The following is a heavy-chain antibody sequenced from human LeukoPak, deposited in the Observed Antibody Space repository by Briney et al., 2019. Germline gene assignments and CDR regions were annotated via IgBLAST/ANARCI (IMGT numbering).Heavy chain of an antibody. CDR2: IYYSGST. CDR1: GGSISSGDYY. D-gene: IGHD3-10*01. J-gene: IGHJ4*02. Sequence: PSQTLSLTCNVSGGSISSGDYYWSWIRQPPGKGLEWIGYIYYSGSTYYNPSLKSRVTISVDTSKNQFSLKLSSVTAADTAVYYCAREAGGYGSASYLLWWGQGTLVTVSS. V-gene: IGHV4-30-4*08. CDR3: AREAGGYGSASYLLW.